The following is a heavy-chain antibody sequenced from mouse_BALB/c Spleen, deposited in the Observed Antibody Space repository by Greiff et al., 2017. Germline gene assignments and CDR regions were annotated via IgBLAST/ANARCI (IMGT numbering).Heavy chain of an antibody. CDR2: ISYSGST. V-gene: IGHV3-2*02. CDR3: ARSKNDGYSYAMDY. CDR1: GYSITSDYA. J-gene: IGHJ4*01. D-gene: IGHD2-3*01. Sequence: EVKLQESGPGLVKPSQSLSLTCTVTGYSITSDYAWNWIRQFPGNKLEWMGYISYSGSTSYNPSLKSRISITRDTSKNQFFLQLNSVTTEDTATYYCARSKNDGYSYAMDYWGQGTSVTVSS.